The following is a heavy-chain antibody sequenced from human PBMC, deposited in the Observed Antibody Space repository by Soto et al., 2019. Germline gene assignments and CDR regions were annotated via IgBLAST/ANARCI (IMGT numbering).Heavy chain of an antibody. CDR1: GFTFGGSA. Sequence: GGSLRLSCAASGFTFGGSAMHWVRQASGKGLEWVGHIRSKTNSYATAYAESVKGRFTISRDDSMNTAYLQMNSLKTEDTAVYFCTRQTDAVQWLVVPTDYNFDYWGQGALVTVSS. J-gene: IGHJ4*02. CDR2: IRSKTNSYAT. V-gene: IGHV3-73*01. CDR3: TRQTDAVQWLVVPTDYNFDY. D-gene: IGHD6-19*01.